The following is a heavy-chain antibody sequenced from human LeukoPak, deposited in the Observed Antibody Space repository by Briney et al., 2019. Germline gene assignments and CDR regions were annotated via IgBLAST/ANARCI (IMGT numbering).Heavy chain of an antibody. J-gene: IGHJ5*02. Sequence: SETLSPTCTVSGGSISSYYWSWIRQPPGKGLEWIGYIYYSGSTNYNPSLKSRVTISVDTSKNQFSLKLSSVTAADTALYYCARARRAAAALDWFDPWGQGTLVTVSS. D-gene: IGHD6-25*01. CDR1: GGSISSYY. CDR2: IYYSGST. V-gene: IGHV4-59*01. CDR3: ARARRAAAALDWFDP.